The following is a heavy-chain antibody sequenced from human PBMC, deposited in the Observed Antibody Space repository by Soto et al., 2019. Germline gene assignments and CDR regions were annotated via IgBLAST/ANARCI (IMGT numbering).Heavy chain of an antibody. CDR3: ARGPSTGSDNYPIDY. J-gene: IGHJ4*02. V-gene: IGHV1-8*02. CDR1: GYTFTSYG. D-gene: IGHD3-10*01. CDR2: MNPNSGTT. Sequence: ASVKVSCKASGYTFTSYGISWVRQASGQGLEWMGWMNPNSGTTGYAQKFQGRVTMTRNTSITTAYMELSSLRSEDTAVYYCARGPSTGSDNYPIDYWGQGSLVTVSS.